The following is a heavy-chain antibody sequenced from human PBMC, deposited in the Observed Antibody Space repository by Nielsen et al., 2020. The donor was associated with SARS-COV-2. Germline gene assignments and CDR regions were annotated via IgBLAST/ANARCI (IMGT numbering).Heavy chain of an antibody. CDR3: AKDLPRGYSYGWVYYYYGMDV. J-gene: IGHJ6*02. CDR1: GFTFSSYN. V-gene: IGHV3-21*01. D-gene: IGHD5-18*01. Sequence: GESLKISCAASGFTFSSYNMNWVRQAPGKGLEWVSSISSSSSYIYYADSVKGRFTISRDNAKNSLYLQMNSLRAEDTAVYYCAKDLPRGYSYGWVYYYYGMDVWGQGTTVTVSS. CDR2: ISSSSSYI.